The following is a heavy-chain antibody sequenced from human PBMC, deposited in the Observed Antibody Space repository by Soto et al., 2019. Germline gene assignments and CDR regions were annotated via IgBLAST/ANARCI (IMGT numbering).Heavy chain of an antibody. CDR1: GGSISSGGYY. V-gene: IGHV4-31*03. D-gene: IGHD3-3*01. CDR3: ARARRFLEWFDY. Sequence: PSETLSLTCTVSGGSISSGGYYWSWIRQHPGKGLEWIGYIYYSGSTYYNPSLKSRVTISVDTSKNQFSLKLSSVTAADTAVYYCARARRFLEWFDYWGQRTLVTVSS. J-gene: IGHJ4*02. CDR2: IYYSGST.